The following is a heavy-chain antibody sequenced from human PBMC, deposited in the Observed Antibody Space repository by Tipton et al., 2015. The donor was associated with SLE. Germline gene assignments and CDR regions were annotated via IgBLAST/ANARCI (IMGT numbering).Heavy chain of an antibody. J-gene: IGHJ4*02. CDR1: GFTVSSNY. V-gene: IGHV3-53*05. CDR2: IYGGGST. D-gene: IGHD2-15*01. Sequence: GSLRLSCAASGFTVSSNYMSWVRQAPGKGLEWVSVIYGGGSTNYADSVKGRFTISRDNSKNTLYLQMNSLRAEDTAVYFCAREECSGGSCFDFWGQGTLVTVSS. CDR3: AREECSGGSCFDF.